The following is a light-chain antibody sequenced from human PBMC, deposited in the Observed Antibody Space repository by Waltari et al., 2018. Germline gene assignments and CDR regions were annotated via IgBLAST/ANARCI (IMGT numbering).Light chain of an antibody. V-gene: IGKV4-1*01. J-gene: IGKJ3*01. CDR3: QQYYTTPFT. CDR2: WAS. CDR1: QSVVYSSNNKNY. Sequence: DIVMTQSPDSLAVSLGERATINCQSSQSVVYSSNNKNYLAWYQQKPGQPPKLLINWASTRESGVPDRFSGSGSGTDFTLTISSLQAEDVAVYYCQQYYTTPFTFGPGTKVDIK.